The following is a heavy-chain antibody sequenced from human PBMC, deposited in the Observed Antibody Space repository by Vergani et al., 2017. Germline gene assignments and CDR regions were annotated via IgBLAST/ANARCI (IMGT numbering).Heavy chain of an antibody. CDR3: VKEKIDLGSYFFDS. D-gene: IGHD2/OR15-2a*01. V-gene: IGHV3-23*01. J-gene: IGHJ4*01. CDR2: ISVPGLST. CDR1: GFTFSISA. Sequence: EVHLLESGGGLVQSGGSLRLSCAASGFTFSISAGSWVRPARGGGLGWVSSISVPGLSTFYAAPVKGRFSISRDNSKNTVFLQRHSLRAEDTAIYYCVKEKIDLGSYFFDSWGHGILVTVSS.